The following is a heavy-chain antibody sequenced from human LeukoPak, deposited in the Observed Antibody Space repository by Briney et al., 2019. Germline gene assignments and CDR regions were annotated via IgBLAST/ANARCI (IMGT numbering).Heavy chain of an antibody. Sequence: SETLSLTCSVSGDSISTSSYYWGWIRQPPGKGLEWIGTIYYSGSTYYNPSLTSRVTISVDTSKNQFSLKLSSVTAADTAVYYCARHKDYYYSFMDVWGKGTTVTISS. CDR2: IYYSGST. J-gene: IGHJ6*03. CDR1: GDSISTSSYY. V-gene: IGHV4-39*01. CDR3: ARHKDYYYSFMDV.